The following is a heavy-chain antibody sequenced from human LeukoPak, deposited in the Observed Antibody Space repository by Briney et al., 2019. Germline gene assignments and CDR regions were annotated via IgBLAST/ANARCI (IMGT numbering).Heavy chain of an antibody. D-gene: IGHD6-19*01. J-gene: IGHJ4*02. CDR3: VGSSGWWGFDY. V-gene: IGHV4-39*01. CDR1: GGSISSSSYY. Sequence: SETLSLTCTVSGGSISSSSYYWGWIRQPPGKGLEWIGSIYYSGSTYYNPSLKSRVTISVDTSKNQFSLKLSSVTAADTALYYCVGSSGWWGFDYWGQGTLIIVSS. CDR2: IYYSGST.